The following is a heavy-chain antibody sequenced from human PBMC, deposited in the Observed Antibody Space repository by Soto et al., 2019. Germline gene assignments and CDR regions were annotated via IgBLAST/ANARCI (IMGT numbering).Heavy chain of an antibody. V-gene: IGHV3-48*02. CDR2: ISSSSSTI. J-gene: IGHJ5*02. Sequence: EVQLVESGGGLVQPGGSLRLSCAASGFTFSSYSMNWVRQAPGKGLEWVSYISSSSSTIYYADSVKGRFTISRDNAKNSLYLQMNSLRDEDKAVYYCARALPDKLVQLERRVSGWFDPWGQGTLVTVSS. D-gene: IGHD1-1*01. CDR1: GFTFSSYS. CDR3: ARALPDKLVQLERRVSGWFDP.